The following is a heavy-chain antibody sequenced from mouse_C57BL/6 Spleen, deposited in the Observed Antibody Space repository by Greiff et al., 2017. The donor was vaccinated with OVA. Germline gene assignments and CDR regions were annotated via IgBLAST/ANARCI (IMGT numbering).Heavy chain of an antibody. D-gene: IGHD1-1*01. Sequence: VQLQQSGAELVRPGASVKLSCTASGFNIKDYYMHWVKQRPEQGLEWIGRIDPEDGDTEYAPKFQGKATMTADTSSNTAYLQLSSLTSEDTAVYYCTTGYYYGSSYEYFDVWGTGTTVTVSS. J-gene: IGHJ1*03. CDR1: GFNIKDYY. V-gene: IGHV14-1*01. CDR3: TTGYYYGSSYEYFDV. CDR2: IDPEDGDT.